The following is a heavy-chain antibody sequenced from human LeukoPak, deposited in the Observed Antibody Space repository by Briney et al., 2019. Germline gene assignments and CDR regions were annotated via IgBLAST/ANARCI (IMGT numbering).Heavy chain of an antibody. V-gene: IGHV3-53*01. Sequence: GGSLRLSCAASGFTVRSNYMSWVRQAPGKGLEWVSVIYSGGSTYYADSVKGRFTISRDNSKNTLYLQMNSLRAEDTAVYYCAKLTAVVPTKFLGAFDIWGQGTMVTVSS. D-gene: IGHD6-19*01. CDR2: IYSGGST. CDR3: AKLTAVVPTKFLGAFDI. J-gene: IGHJ3*02. CDR1: GFTVRSNY.